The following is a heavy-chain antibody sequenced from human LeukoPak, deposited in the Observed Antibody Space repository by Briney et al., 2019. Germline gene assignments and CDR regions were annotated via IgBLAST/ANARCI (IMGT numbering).Heavy chain of an antibody. CDR1: GGSISSYY. D-gene: IGHD6-6*01. V-gene: IGHV4-59*01. J-gene: IGHJ4*02. Sequence: KPSETLSLTCTVSGGSISSYYWSWIRQPSGKGLEWIGYIYYSGSTNYNPSLKSRVTISVDTSKNQFSLKLSSVTAADTAVYYCARFTTIAARRTFFDYWGQGTLVTVSS. CDR2: IYYSGST. CDR3: ARFTTIAARRTFFDY.